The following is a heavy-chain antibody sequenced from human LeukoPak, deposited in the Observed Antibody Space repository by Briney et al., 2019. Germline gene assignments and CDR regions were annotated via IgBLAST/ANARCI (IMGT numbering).Heavy chain of an antibody. V-gene: IGHV3-30-3*01. J-gene: IGHJ4*02. Sequence: GGSLRLSCAASGFTFSSYAMHWVRQAPGKGLEWVAVISYDGSNKYYADSVKGRFTISRDNSKNTLYLQMNSLRAEDTAVYYCARDTTLKGVNYWGQGTLVTVSS. D-gene: IGHD2/OR15-2a*01. CDR2: ISYDGSNK. CDR3: ARDTTLKGVNY. CDR1: GFTFSSYA.